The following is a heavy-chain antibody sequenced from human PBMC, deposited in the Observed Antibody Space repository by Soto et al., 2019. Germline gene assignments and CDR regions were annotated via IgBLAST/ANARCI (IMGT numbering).Heavy chain of an antibody. J-gene: IGHJ4*02. V-gene: IGHV3-9*01. Sequence: EVQLVESGGGLVQPGRSLRLSCAASGFTFDDYAMHWVRQAPGKGLEWVSGISWNSGSIGYADSVKGRFTISRDNAKNSLYLQMNSVRAEDTALYYCAKANRRYCSGGSCYNFDYWGQGTLVTVSS. CDR3: AKANRRYCSGGSCYNFDY. CDR2: ISWNSGSI. D-gene: IGHD2-15*01. CDR1: GFTFDDYA.